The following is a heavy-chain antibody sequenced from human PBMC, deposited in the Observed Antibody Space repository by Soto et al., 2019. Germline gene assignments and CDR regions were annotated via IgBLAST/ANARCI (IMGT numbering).Heavy chain of an antibody. D-gene: IGHD6-6*01. J-gene: IGHJ6*02. CDR3: ARENIAGRRLYYYYGMDV. Sequence: SVKVSCKASGGTFSSYAISWVRQAPGQGLEWMGGIIPIFGTANYAQKFQGRVTITADESTSTAYMELSSLRSEDTAVYYCARENIAGRRLYYYYGMDVWGQGTTVTVSS. V-gene: IGHV1-69*13. CDR1: GGTFSSYA. CDR2: IIPIFGTA.